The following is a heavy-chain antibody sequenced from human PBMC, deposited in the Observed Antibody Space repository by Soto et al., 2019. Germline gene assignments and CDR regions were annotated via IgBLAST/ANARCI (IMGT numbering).Heavy chain of an antibody. CDR3: ARDQIGNYGAGSSLYYYYYYGMDV. V-gene: IGHV1-2*04. Sequence: ASVKVSCKASGYTFTGYYMHWVRQAPGQGLEWMGWINPNSGGTNYAQKFQGWVTMTRDTSISTAYMELSRLRSDDTAVYYCARDQIGNYGAGSSLYYYYYYGMDVWGQGTTVTGSS. CDR2: INPNSGGT. CDR1: GYTFTGYY. J-gene: IGHJ6*02. D-gene: IGHD3-10*01.